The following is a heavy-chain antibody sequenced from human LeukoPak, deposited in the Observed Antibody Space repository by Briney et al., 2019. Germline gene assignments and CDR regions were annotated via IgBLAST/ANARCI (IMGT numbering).Heavy chain of an antibody. V-gene: IGHV3-7*01. CDR2: IKQDGSEK. Sequence: GGSLRLSRAASGVTLSIFWVSCVREAPGGGLEWVAKIKQDGSEKYYVDSVKGRFIISRDSAKNSLYLQMNSLRAEDTAVYYCARFKNYGDWGQGTLVTVSS. CDR3: ARFKNYGD. J-gene: IGHJ4*02. D-gene: IGHD3-10*01. CDR1: GVTLSIFW.